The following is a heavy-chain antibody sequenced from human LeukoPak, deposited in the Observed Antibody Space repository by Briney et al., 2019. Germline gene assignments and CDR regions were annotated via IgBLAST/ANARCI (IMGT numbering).Heavy chain of an antibody. Sequence: GGSLRLSCAASGFTFSSYEMNWVRQAPGKGLEWVSYISSSGGTIYYADSVKGRFTISRDNAKNSLYLQMNSLRAEDTAVYYCARDLFRNYYDSSGYRDYWGQGTLVTVSS. V-gene: IGHV3-48*03. CDR1: GFTFSSYE. CDR3: ARDLFRNYYDSSGYRDY. J-gene: IGHJ4*02. CDR2: ISSSGGTI. D-gene: IGHD3-22*01.